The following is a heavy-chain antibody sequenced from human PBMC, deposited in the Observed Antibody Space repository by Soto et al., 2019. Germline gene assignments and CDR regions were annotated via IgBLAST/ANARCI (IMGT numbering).Heavy chain of an antibody. CDR2: IYYSGST. Sequence: PATKPLTSTVPGGSLSSSSDYWGWIHKTPGKGLEWIGSIYYSGSTYYNPSLKSRVTISVDTSKNQFSLKLSSVTAADTAVYYGARVQSGYSTGWYYVDDLGQGTLVTVS. V-gene: IGHV4-39*01. CDR1: GGSLSSSSDY. J-gene: IGHJ4*02. CDR3: ARVQSGYSTGWYYVDD. D-gene: IGHD6-19*01.